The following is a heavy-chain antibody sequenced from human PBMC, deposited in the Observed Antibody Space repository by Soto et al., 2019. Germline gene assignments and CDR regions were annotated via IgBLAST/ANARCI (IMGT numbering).Heavy chain of an antibody. CDR3: ARGGGFLGS. J-gene: IGHJ5*02. CDR1: GGSISSGGYS. V-gene: IGHV4-30-2*01. Sequence: QLQLQESGSGLVKPSQTLSLTCAVSGGSISSGGYSWSWIRQPPGKGLEWIGYISHTGSTYYNPCLKXRXTXXADTSKNQLSLKLSSVPAADTAVYYCARGGGFLGSWGQGTLVTVSS. CDR2: ISHTGST. D-gene: IGHD3-10*01.